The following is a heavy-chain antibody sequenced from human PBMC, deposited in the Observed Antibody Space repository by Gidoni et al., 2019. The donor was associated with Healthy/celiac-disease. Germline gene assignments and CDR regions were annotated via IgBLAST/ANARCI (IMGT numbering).Heavy chain of an antibody. CDR1: GFTFDDYA. V-gene: IGHV3-9*01. CDR2: ISWNSGSI. J-gene: IGHJ1*01. Sequence: EVQLVASGGGLVQPGRSLSLSCAASGFTFDDYAMPWVRQAPGKGLEWVSGISWNSGSIGYADSVKGRFTISRDNAKNSLYLQMNSLRAEDTALYYCAKDRDGYFQHWGQGTLVTVSS. CDR3: AKDRDGYFQH.